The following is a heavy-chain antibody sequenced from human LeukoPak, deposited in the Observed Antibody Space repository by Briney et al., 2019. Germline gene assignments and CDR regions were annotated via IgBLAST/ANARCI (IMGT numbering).Heavy chain of an antibody. J-gene: IGHJ4*02. V-gene: IGHV3-23*01. D-gene: IGHD2-2*01. Sequence: PGGSLRLSCAASGFTFDDYAMHWVRQAPGKGLEWVSAISGSGGSTYYADSVKGRFTISRDNSKNTLYLQMNSLRAEDTAVYYCAKAALNLAYCSSTSCSIDYWGQGTLVTVSS. CDR1: GFTFDDYA. CDR3: AKAALNLAYCSSTSCSIDY. CDR2: ISGSGGST.